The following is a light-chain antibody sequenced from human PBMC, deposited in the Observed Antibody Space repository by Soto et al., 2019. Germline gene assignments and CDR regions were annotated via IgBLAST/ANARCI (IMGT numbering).Light chain of an antibody. V-gene: IGKV3-15*01. CDR1: QSVSSN. CDR2: AAS. CDR3: QQYNIWPQT. J-gene: IGKJ1*01. Sequence: EIVMTQSPATLSVSPGERVTLSCRASQSVSSNFAWYQQKPGQAPRLLIYAASTRATGIPARFSGSGSGTEFTLTISSLQSEDFAVYYCQQYNIWPQTVGQGTKVDIK.